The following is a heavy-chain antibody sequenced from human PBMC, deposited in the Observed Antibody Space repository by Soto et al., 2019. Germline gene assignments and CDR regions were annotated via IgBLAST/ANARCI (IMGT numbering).Heavy chain of an antibody. CDR3: ARGGYYYENSGQNAYDY. J-gene: IGHJ4*01. D-gene: IGHD3-22*01. CDR1: CGSIISGGYY. V-gene: IGHV4-31*03. Sequence: SETLSLTCTFSCGSIISGGYYWSWIRQHPGKGLEWIGYIYYGGSTYYNPSLKSRATISGDTSKNQFPLKLSSVTAADTAVYYCARGGYYYENSGQNAYDYWGQGILVTVSS. CDR2: IYYGGST.